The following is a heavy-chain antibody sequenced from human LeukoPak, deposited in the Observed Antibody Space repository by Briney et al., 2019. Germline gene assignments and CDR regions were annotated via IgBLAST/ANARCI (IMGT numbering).Heavy chain of an antibody. CDR3: ARSEYSYGADAFDI. D-gene: IGHD5-18*01. CDR1: GGSISSYY. Sequence: SGTLSLTCTVSGGSISSYYWSWIRQPPGKGLEWIGYIYYSGSTNYSPSLKSRVTISVDTSKNQFSLKLSSVTAADTAVYYCARSEYSYGADAFDIWGQGTMVTVS. J-gene: IGHJ3*02. CDR2: IYYSGST. V-gene: IGHV4-59*01.